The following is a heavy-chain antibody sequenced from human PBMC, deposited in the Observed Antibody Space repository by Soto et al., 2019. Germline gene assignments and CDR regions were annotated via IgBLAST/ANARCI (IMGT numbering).Heavy chain of an antibody. D-gene: IGHD2-2*01. Sequence: VASVKVSCKASGYTFTGYYMHWVRQAPGQGLEWMGWINPNSGGTNYAQKFQGWVTMTRDTSISTAYMELSRLRSDDTAVYYCARGGDVVVPAAMAYYYGMDVWGQGTTVTVSS. CDR1: GYTFTGYY. V-gene: IGHV1-2*04. CDR2: INPNSGGT. J-gene: IGHJ6*02. CDR3: ARGGDVVVPAAMAYYYGMDV.